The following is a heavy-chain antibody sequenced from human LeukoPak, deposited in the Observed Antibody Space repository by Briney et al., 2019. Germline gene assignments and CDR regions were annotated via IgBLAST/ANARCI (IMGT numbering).Heavy chain of an antibody. J-gene: IGHJ4*02. D-gene: IGHD6-13*01. CDR2: ISYDGSNK. CDR1: GFTFSSYA. Sequence: PGGSLRLSCAASGFTFSSYAMHWVRQAPGKGLEWVAVISYDGSNKYYADSVKGRFTISRDNSKNTLYLQVNSLRAEDTAVYYCARDKAFAAGDYWGQGTLVTVSS. CDR3: ARDKAFAAGDY. V-gene: IGHV3-30-3*01.